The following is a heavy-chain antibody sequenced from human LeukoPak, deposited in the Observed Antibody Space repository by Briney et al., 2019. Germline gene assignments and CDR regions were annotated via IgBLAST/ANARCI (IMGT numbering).Heavy chain of an antibody. CDR3: AKDSTGNWNNFDY. D-gene: IGHD1/OR15-1a*01. Sequence: GGSLRLSCAASGFTFSSYAMHWVRQAPGKGLEWVAVISYDGSNKYYADSVKGRFTISRDNSKNTLYLQMNSLRAEDTAVYYCAKDSTGNWNNFDYWGQGTLVTVSS. CDR2: ISYDGSNK. J-gene: IGHJ4*02. CDR1: GFTFSSYA. V-gene: IGHV3-30-3*01.